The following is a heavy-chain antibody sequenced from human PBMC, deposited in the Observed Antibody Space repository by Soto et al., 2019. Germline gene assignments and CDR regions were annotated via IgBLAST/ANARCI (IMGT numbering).Heavy chain of an antibody. J-gene: IGHJ6*02. V-gene: IGHV1-69*01. Sequence: QVQLVQSGAEVKKPGSSVKVSCKASGGTFGNYAISWVRQAPGQGLEWMGGIIPMYDISNAAQSFQGRLTITADESTNTAYMELKSLRSGDTAVYYCARDWPGTHYAGSDSMDYYGMDVWGQGTTVTVSS. CDR3: ARDWPGTHYAGSDSMDYYGMDV. CDR1: GGTFGNYA. D-gene: IGHD3-16*01. CDR2: IIPMYDIS.